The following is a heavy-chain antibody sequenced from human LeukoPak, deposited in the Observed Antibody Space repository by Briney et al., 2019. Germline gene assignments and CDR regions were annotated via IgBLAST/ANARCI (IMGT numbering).Heavy chain of an antibody. CDR1: GGSFSGYY. D-gene: IGHD4-17*01. V-gene: IGHV4-34*01. CDR3: ARVTRRSSVTTLRYFQH. CDR2: TNHSGST. J-gene: IGHJ1*01. Sequence: SETLSLTCAVYGGSFSGYYWSWIRQPPGKGLEWIGETNHSGSTNYNPSLKSRVTISVDTSKNQFSLKLSSVTAADTAVYYCARVTRRSSVTTLRYFQHWGQGTLVTVSS.